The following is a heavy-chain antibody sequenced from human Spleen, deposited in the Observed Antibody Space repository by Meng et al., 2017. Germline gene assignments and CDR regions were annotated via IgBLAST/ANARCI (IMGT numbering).Heavy chain of an antibody. CDR3: ARDYDSSGYSYLDFDY. V-gene: IGHV3-7*01. Sequence: GESLKISCAASGFTFSSYWMSWVRQAPGKGLEWVANIKQDGSEKYYVDSVKGRFTISRDNAKNSLYLQMNSLRAEDTAVYYCARDYDSSGYSYLDFDYWGQGTLVTVSS. D-gene: IGHD3-22*01. CDR1: GFTFSSYW. J-gene: IGHJ4*02. CDR2: IKQDGSEK.